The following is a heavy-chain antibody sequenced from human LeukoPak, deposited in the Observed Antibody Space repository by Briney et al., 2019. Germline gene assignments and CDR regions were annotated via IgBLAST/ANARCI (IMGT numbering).Heavy chain of an antibody. CDR3: ARDPRGLGMSFDY. D-gene: IGHD7-27*01. CDR2: MNPNSGNT. Sequence: ASVKVSCKASGYTFTTYDINWVRQATGQGLEWMGWMNPNSGNTGYAQKFQGRVTMTTDTSTSTAYMELRSLRSDDTAVYYCARDPRGLGMSFDYWGQGTLVTVSS. V-gene: IGHV1-8*01. CDR1: GYTFTTYD. J-gene: IGHJ4*02.